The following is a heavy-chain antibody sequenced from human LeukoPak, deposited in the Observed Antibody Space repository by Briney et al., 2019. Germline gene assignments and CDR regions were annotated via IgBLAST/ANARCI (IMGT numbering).Heavy chain of an antibody. CDR1: GFTVSSNY. J-gene: IGHJ4*02. D-gene: IGHD6-19*01. CDR2: IYSGGSA. CDR3: ASKIAVAGYYFDY. Sequence: GGSLRLSCAASGFTVSSNYMSWVRQAPGKGLEWVSVIYSGGSAYYADSVKGRFTISRDNSKNTLYLQMNSLRAEDTAVYYCASKIAVAGYYFDYWGQGTLVTVSS. V-gene: IGHV3-53*01.